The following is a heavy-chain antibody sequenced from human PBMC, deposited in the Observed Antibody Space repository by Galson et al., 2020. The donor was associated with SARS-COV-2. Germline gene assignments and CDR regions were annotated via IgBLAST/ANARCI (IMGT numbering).Heavy chain of an antibody. Sequence: SETLSLTCTVSGYSISSGYYWGWIRQPPGKGLEWIGSIYHSGSTYYNPSLKRRVTISVDTSKNQFSLKLSSVTAADTAVYYCARDSSVDIVATILNYYYYGMDVWGQGTTVTVSS. CDR2: IYHSGST. CDR1: GYSISSGYY. V-gene: IGHV4-38-2*02. CDR3: ARDSSVDIVATILNYYYYGMDV. J-gene: IGHJ6*02. D-gene: IGHD5-12*01.